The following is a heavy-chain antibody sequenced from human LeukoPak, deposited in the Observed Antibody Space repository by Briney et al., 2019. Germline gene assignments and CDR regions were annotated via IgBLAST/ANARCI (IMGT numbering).Heavy chain of an antibody. CDR3: ASGSRRSLGGYYYMDV. D-gene: IGHD3-16*01. Sequence: ASVKVSCKASGGTFSSYAISWVRQAPGQGLEWMGGIIPIFGTANYAQKFQGRVTITTDESTSTAYMELSSLRSEDTAVYYCASGSRRSLGGYYYMDVWGKGTTVTVSS. CDR1: GGTFSSYA. V-gene: IGHV1-69*05. J-gene: IGHJ6*03. CDR2: IIPIFGTA.